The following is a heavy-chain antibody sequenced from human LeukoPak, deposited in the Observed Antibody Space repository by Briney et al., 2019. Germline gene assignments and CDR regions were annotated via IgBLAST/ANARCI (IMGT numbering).Heavy chain of an antibody. CDR3: ARGFYYYYGMDV. Sequence: GGSLRLSCAASGFTFSSYAMSWVRQAPGKGLEWVAVISYDGSNKYYADSVKGRFTISRDNSKNTLYLQMNSLRAEDTAVYYCARGFYYYYGMDVWGQGTTVTVSS. J-gene: IGHJ6*02. V-gene: IGHV3-30-3*01. CDR2: ISYDGSNK. CDR1: GFTFSSYA.